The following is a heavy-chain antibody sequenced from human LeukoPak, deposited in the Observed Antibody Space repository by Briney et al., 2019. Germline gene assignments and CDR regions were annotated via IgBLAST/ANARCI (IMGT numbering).Heavy chain of an antibody. CDR3: ARRPRGMAVTGTRVGYFDN. CDR2: IYFTGTT. CDR1: GGSIGSSDYY. V-gene: IGHV4-39*01. D-gene: IGHD6-19*01. Sequence: SETLSLTCSVSGGSIGSSDYYWGWIRQAPGKGLEWIGTIYFTGTTYYNPSLKSRVIISVDSSKNQFSLRLSSVTAADTAVYYCARRPRGMAVTGTRVGYFDNWGQGTLVTVSS. J-gene: IGHJ4*02.